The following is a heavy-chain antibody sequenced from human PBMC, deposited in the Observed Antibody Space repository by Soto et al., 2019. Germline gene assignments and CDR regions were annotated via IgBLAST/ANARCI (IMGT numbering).Heavy chain of an antibody. Sequence: PRGSLRLSWAASGFTFSNSVMNWVRQAPGKALKWVARIKSKTDGGTTDYAAPVKGRFTISRDDSKNTLYLQMNSLKSEDTAVYYCTTDYYGSSGLHYYYYYGMDVRGPGTTDPVSS. CDR3: TTDYYGSSGLHYYYYYGMDV. CDR1: GFTFSNSV. D-gene: IGHD3-22*01. V-gene: IGHV3-15*07. CDR2: IKSKTDGGTT. J-gene: IGHJ6*01.